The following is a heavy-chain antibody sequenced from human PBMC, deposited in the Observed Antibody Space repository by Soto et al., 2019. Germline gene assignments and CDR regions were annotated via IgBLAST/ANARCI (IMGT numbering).Heavy chain of an antibody. Sequence: EVQLLESGGGLVQPGGSLRLSCAASGFTFSSYAMSWVRQAPGKGLEWVSAISGSGGSTYYADSVKGRFTISRDNSKNTLYLEMNSLRAEDTAVYYCAKDRYYDSKHPDYWGPGTLVTVSS. CDR2: ISGSGGST. J-gene: IGHJ4*02. CDR1: GFTFSSYA. CDR3: AKDRYYDSKHPDY. D-gene: IGHD3-22*01. V-gene: IGHV3-23*01.